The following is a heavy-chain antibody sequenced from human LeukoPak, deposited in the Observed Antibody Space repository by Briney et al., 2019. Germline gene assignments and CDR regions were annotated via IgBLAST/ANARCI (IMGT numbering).Heavy chain of an antibody. Sequence: SVKVSCKASGFTFTSSAVQWVRQARGQRLEWIGWIVVGSGNTNYAQKFQERVTITRDMSTSTAYMELSSLRSEDTAVYYCAAVPFDFWSGPPWGQGTLVTVSS. CDR1: GFTFTSSA. CDR2: IVVGSGNT. CDR3: AAVPFDFWSGPP. J-gene: IGHJ5*02. V-gene: IGHV1-58*01. D-gene: IGHD3-3*01.